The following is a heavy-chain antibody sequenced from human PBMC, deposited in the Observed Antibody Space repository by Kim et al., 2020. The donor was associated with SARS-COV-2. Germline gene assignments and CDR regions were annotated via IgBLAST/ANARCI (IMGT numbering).Heavy chain of an antibody. Sequence: SETLSLTCAVYGGSFSGYYWSWIRQPPGKGLEWIGEINHSGSTNYNPSLKSRVTISVDTSKNQFSLKLSSVTAADTAVYYCARGRTWIQLWLCPDWFDPWGQGTLVTVSS. V-gene: IGHV4-34*01. CDR3: ARGRTWIQLWLCPDWFDP. CDR2: INHSGST. CDR1: GGSFSGYY. D-gene: IGHD5-18*01. J-gene: IGHJ5*02.